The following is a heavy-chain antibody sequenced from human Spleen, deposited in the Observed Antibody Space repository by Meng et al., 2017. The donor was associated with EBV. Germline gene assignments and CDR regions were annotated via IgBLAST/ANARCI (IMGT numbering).Heavy chain of an antibody. Sequence: VGAGGGLLKRGGCRHPSWSGPGFSLHDHYMTWIRQAPGKGLELISYISSSGRNLNYADSVKGRFTISRDNADNSLSLQMNNLRVGDTAVYYCVRESWRGVRGEFDYWGQGALVTVSS. CDR1: GFSLHDHY. D-gene: IGHD3-10*01. CDR3: VRESWRGVRGEFDY. J-gene: IGHJ4*02. CDR2: ISSSGRNL. V-gene: IGHV3-11*01.